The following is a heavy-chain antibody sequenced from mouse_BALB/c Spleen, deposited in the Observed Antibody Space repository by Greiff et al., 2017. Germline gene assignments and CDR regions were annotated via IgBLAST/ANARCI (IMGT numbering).Heavy chain of an antibody. Sequence: EVKLMESGGGLVQPGGSRKLSCAASGFTFSSFGMHWVRQAPEKGLEWVAYISSGSSTIYYADTVKGRFTISRDNPKNTLFLQMTSLRSEDTAMYYCARFYDGAMDYWGQGTSVTVSS. CDR2: ISSGSSTI. J-gene: IGHJ4*01. CDR1: GFTFSSFG. V-gene: IGHV5-17*02. D-gene: IGHD2-12*01. CDR3: ARFYDGAMDY.